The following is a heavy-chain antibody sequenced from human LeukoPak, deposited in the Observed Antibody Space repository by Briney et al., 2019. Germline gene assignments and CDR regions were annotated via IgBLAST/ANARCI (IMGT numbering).Heavy chain of an antibody. Sequence: KPGGSLRLSCAASGFTFSSYSMNWVRQAPGKGLEWVSSISSGSSYIYYADSVKGRFTISRDNAKNSLYLQMNSLRAEDTAVYYCARDLPIAVAADSATHNGMDVWGQGTTVTVSS. CDR2: ISSGSSYI. CDR1: GFTFSSYS. D-gene: IGHD6-19*01. J-gene: IGHJ6*02. CDR3: ARDLPIAVAADSATHNGMDV. V-gene: IGHV3-21*01.